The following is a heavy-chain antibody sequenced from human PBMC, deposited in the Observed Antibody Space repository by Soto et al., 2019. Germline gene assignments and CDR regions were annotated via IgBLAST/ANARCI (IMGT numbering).Heavy chain of an antibody. D-gene: IGHD6-19*01. CDR1: GVSLSGYY. CDR2: INHSGST. CDR3: ARGWGSGVFDY. J-gene: IGHJ4*02. V-gene: IGHV4-34*01. Sequence: SETLSLTCAVFGVSLSGYYWNWFRQPPGKGLEWIGEINHSGSTNYNPSLKSRVTISVDTSKNQFSLKLSSVTAAVTALSYCARGWGSGVFDYWGQGTLVTISS.